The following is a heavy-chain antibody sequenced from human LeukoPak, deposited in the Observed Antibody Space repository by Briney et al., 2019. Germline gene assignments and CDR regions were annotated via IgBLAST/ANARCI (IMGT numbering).Heavy chain of an antibody. CDR2: IYYSGST. CDR1: GGSISSYF. CDR3: ARVPRIAARPLYFDY. Sequence: SETLSLTCTVSGGSISSYFWSWIRQPPGKGLEWIGYIYYSGSTNYNPSLKSRVTISVDTSKSQFSLKLSSVTAADTAVYYCARVPRIAARPLYFDYWGQGTLVTVSS. J-gene: IGHJ4*02. V-gene: IGHV4-59*01. D-gene: IGHD6-6*01.